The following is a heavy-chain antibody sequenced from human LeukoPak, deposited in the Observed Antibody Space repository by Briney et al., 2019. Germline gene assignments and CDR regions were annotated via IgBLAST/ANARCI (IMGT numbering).Heavy chain of an antibody. CDR3: AKPGDYYDNSGPEIYFDH. V-gene: IGHV3-23*01. Sequence: GGSLRLSCAASGFTFSTYAMSGVGQAPGRGREWVSAISGNGDSTYYADSVKGRFTISRDNSRNTLYLQMSGLRADDTAVYYCAKPGDYYDNSGPEIYFDHWGQGTLVTVSS. D-gene: IGHD3-22*01. J-gene: IGHJ4*02. CDR2: ISGNGDST. CDR1: GFTFSTYA.